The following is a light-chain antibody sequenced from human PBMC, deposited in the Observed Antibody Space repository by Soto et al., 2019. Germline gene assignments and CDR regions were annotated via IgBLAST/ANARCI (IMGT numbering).Light chain of an antibody. V-gene: IGLV1-40*01. CDR3: QSYDSGLSGSV. J-gene: IGLJ3*02. CDR1: SSNIGAGYD. Sequence: QSVLTQPPSVSGDPGQRVTLSCTGSSSNIGAGYDVHWYQQLPGTAPKLLIYGNSNRPSGVPDRLSGSKSCTAASLAITGLQAEDDADNYCQSYDSGLSGSVFGGGTKLTVL. CDR2: GNS.